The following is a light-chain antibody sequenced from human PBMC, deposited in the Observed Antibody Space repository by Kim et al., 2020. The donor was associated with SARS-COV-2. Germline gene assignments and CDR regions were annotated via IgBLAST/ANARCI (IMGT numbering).Light chain of an antibody. Sequence: GHRRTISCSGSKSKVVRKSGRGYQQHPGTAPKLLIYDNNRRTPGVPDRFSGSKSGTSASLAISGLQSEDEADYYCAAWDDSLNGLVFGGGTQLTVL. CDR2: DNN. CDR3: AAWDDSLNGLV. V-gene: IGLV1-44*01. CDR1: KSKVVRKS. J-gene: IGLJ7*01.